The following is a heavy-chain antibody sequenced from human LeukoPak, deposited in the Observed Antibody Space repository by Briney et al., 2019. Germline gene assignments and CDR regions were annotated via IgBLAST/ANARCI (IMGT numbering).Heavy chain of an antibody. CDR3: ARGDDSSSWYFDY. D-gene: IGHD6-13*01. J-gene: IGHJ4*02. CDR1: GFTFSSYG. CDR2: IWYDGGNK. V-gene: IGHV3-33*01. Sequence: GGSLRLSCAASGFTFSSYGMHWVRQAPGKGLEWVAVIWYDGGNKYYADSVKGRFTISRDNSKNTLYLQMNSLRAEDTAVYYCARGDDSSSWYFDYWGQGTLVTVSS.